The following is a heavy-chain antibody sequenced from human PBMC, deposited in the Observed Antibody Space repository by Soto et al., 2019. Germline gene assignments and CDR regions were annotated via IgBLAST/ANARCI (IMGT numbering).Heavy chain of an antibody. Sequence: PGGSLRLSCATSGFIFRIYDMSWVRQAPGKGLEWVSGISPTGGTRYYADSVKGRFTISRDSSGHTLFLTLNSLRVDDTAIYYCAKLAPELSTSPRYFDPWGQGALVTVSS. CDR3: AKLAPELSTSPRYFDP. CDR1: GFIFRIYD. V-gene: IGHV3-23*01. J-gene: IGHJ4*02. CDR2: ISPTGGTR. D-gene: IGHD1-7*01.